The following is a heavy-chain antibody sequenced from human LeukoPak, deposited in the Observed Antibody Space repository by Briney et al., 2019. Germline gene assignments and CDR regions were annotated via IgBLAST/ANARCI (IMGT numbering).Heavy chain of an antibody. CDR1: GFTFSTYR. J-gene: IGHJ4*02. Sequence: KPGGSLRLSCVGTGFTFSTYRMNWVRQAPGKGLEWVPSISSSSSYIYYADSVKGRITISRDNAKNSLYLQMNSLRVEDTAVYYCARDKDVYFDYWGQGTLVTVSS. CDR2: ISSSSSYI. CDR3: ARDKDVYFDY. V-gene: IGHV3-21*01.